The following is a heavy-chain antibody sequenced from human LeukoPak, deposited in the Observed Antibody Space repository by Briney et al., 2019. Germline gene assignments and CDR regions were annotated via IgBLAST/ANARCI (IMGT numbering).Heavy chain of an antibody. V-gene: IGHV2-70*01. CDR3: ARARTTGTMNWFDP. CDR2: IDWDDNK. Sequence: SWNRQPPGKALEWLALIDWDDNKYYSTSLKTRLTISKDTSKNQVVLTMTNMDPVDTATYHCARARTTGTMNWFDPWCQGTLVTVSS. D-gene: IGHD1-1*01. J-gene: IGHJ5*02.